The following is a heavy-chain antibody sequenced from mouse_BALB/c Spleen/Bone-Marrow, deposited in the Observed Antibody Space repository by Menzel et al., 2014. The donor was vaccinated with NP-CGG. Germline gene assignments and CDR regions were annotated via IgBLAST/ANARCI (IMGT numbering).Heavy chain of an antibody. D-gene: IGHD4-1*01. CDR3: SRRERAGMNY. CDR1: GYSFTSYW. J-gene: IGHJ2*01. CDR2: IHPSDNET. Sequence: QVQLQQSGAELVRPGASVKLSCKASGYSFTSYWMNWVKQRPGQGLEWIGMIHPSDNETRLNQKFKDKATLTVDKSSSTAYMQLSSPTSEDSAVYCCSRRERAGMNYWGQGTTLTVSS. V-gene: IGHV1S82*01.